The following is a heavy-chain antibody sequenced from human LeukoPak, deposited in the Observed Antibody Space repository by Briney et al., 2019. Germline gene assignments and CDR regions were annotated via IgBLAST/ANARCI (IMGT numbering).Heavy chain of an antibody. V-gene: IGHV1-46*01. Sequence: GASVKVSCEASGYTFTSYYIHWVRQAPGQGLEWMGIINPSGGTTVYAQNFQGRVIMTRDTSTSTVHMDLSSLRSEDAAVYYCAREPRPVGATSFGYYFDYWGQGILVTVSS. J-gene: IGHJ4*02. CDR1: GYTFTSYY. CDR2: INPSGGTT. D-gene: IGHD1-26*01. CDR3: AREPRPVGATSFGYYFDY.